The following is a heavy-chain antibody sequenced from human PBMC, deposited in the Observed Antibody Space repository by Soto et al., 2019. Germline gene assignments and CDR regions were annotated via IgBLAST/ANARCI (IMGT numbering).Heavy chain of an antibody. J-gene: IGHJ6*02. CDR1: GYSFTSYW. D-gene: IGHD6-6*01. CDR3: ARARAARAFYYYYGMDV. CDR2: IYPGDSDT. V-gene: IGHV5-51*01. Sequence: GESLKISCKGSGYSFTSYWIGWVRQMPEKGLEWMGIIYPGDSDTRYSPSFQGQVTISADKSISTAYLQWSSLKASDTAMYYCARARAARAFYYYYGMDVWGQGTTVTAP.